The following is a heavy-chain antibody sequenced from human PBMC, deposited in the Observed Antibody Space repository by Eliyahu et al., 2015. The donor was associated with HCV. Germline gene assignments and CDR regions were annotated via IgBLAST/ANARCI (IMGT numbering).Heavy chain of an antibody. D-gene: IGHD3-10*01. CDR3: ARLGITMVQSRGMDV. J-gene: IGHJ6*02. Sequence: QVQLVQSGAEVKKPGASVKFSCKASGYTFTSYYMHWVRQAPGQGLEWMGIINPSGGSTSYAQKFQGRVTMTRDTSTSTVYMELSSLRSEDTAVYYCARLGITMVQSRGMDVWGQGTTVTVSS. CDR1: GYTFTSYY. CDR2: INPSGGST. V-gene: IGHV1-46*01.